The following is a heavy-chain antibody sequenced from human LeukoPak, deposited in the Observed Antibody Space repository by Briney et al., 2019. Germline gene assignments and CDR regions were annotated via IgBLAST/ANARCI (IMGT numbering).Heavy chain of an antibody. V-gene: IGHV3-15*07. CDR2: IKSKTDGGTA. J-gene: IGHJ4*02. Sequence: GGSLRLSCAASGFTFSNAWMNWVRQAPGKGLEWVGRIKSKTDGGTADYAAPVEGRFTISRDDSKNTLYLQMNSLKTEDTAVYYCTTDENYYDSSGYYYADYWGQGTLVTVSS. CDR1: GFTFSNAW. D-gene: IGHD3-22*01. CDR3: TTDENYYDSSGYYYADY.